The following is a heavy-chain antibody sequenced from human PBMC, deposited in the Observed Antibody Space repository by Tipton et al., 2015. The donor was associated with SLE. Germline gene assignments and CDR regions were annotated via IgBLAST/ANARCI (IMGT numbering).Heavy chain of an antibody. V-gene: IGHV4-59*01. D-gene: IGHD2-2*01. J-gene: IGHJ6*03. CDR3: ARGRRGCSSTSCYGGYYYYYMDV. Sequence: TLSLTCTVSGGSISSYYWSWIRQPPGKGLEWSGYIYYSGSTNYNPTLKSRVTISVDTSKNQFSLKLSSVTAADTAVYYCARGRRGCSSTSCYGGYYYYYMDVWGKGTTVTVSS. CDR2: IYYSGST. CDR1: GGSISSYY.